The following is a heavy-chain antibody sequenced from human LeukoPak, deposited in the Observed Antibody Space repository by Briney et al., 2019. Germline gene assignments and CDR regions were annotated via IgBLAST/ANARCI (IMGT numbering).Heavy chain of an antibody. CDR2: ISYDGSNK. Sequence: GGSLRLSCAASGFTFSSYGMHWVRQAPSKGLEWVAFISYDGSNKYYADSVKGRFTISRDNSKNTLYLQMNSLRAEDTAVYYCAKDFGFKSVYHYYGMDVWGQGTTVTVSS. J-gene: IGHJ6*02. V-gene: IGHV3-30*18. CDR3: AKDFGFKSVYHYYGMDV. D-gene: IGHD3-16*01. CDR1: GFTFSSYG.